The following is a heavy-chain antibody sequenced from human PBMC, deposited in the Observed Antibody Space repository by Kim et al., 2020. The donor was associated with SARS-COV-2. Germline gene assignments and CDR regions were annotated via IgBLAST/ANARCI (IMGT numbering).Heavy chain of an antibody. J-gene: IGHJ5*02. CDR1: GGSIRGSTYY. CDR3: TRSDRFPVTAVGGFDP. D-gene: IGHD2-21*02. Sequence: SETLSLTCTVSGGSIRGSTYYWGWVRQPPGEGLEWIGSIYYSGSTYYNPSLKSRVTLSVDTSKNQFSLWLTSVTAADTAEYYCTRSDRFPVTAVGGFDP. CDR2: IYYSGST. V-gene: IGHV4-39*01.